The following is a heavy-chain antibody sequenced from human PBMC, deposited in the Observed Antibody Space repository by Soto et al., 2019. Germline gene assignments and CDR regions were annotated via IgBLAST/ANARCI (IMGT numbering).Heavy chain of an antibody. CDR1: GFIFSNYA. J-gene: IGHJ4*02. CDR2: ISGSGATT. Sequence: GGSLRLSCAASGFIFSNYAMSWVRQAPGRGLEWVSAISGSGATTYYPDSVKGRFTISRDNSKNTLYLQMNSLRAEDTAVYYCARFHPESLLAEYYFDFWGQGTLVTVSS. D-gene: IGHD3-3*02. CDR3: ARFHPESLLAEYYFDF. V-gene: IGHV3-23*01.